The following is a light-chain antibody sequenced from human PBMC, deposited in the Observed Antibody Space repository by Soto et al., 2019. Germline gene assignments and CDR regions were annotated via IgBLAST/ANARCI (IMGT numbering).Light chain of an antibody. CDR1: QSISSW. CDR3: QQYNTYLFT. CDR2: KAS. V-gene: IGKV1-5*03. J-gene: IGKJ3*01. Sequence: DIQMTQSPSTLSASVGDRVTITCRASQSISSWLAGYQQKPGKAPKLLIYKASSLQIGVSSRFSGSGSGTEFTLTISSLQPDDFATYYCQQYNTYLFTFGPGTKVDIK.